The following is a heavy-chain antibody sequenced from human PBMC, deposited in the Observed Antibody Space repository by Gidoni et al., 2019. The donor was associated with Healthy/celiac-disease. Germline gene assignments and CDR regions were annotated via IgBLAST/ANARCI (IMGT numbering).Heavy chain of an antibody. J-gene: IGHJ3*02. V-gene: IGHV1-18*01. D-gene: IGHD3-3*01. CDR2: ISAYNGNT. CDR1: GYTFTGYG. Sequence: QVHLVQSGAEVKKPGASVKVSCKASGYTFTGYGISWVRQAPGQGLDGMGWISAYNGNTNYAQKLQGRVTMTTDTSTSTAYMELRSLRSDDTAVYYCARGTRITIFGVVIAGSNDAFDIWGQGTMVTVSS. CDR3: ARGTRITIFGVVIAGSNDAFDI.